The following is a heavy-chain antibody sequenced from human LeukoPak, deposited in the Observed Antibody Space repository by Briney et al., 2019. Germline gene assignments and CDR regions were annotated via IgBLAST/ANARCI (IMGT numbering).Heavy chain of an antibody. CDR1: GFAFSSYS. V-gene: IGHV3-21*01. D-gene: IGHD1-20*01. CDR3: ARDLTGTRGY. J-gene: IGHJ4*02. Sequence: GGSLRLSCAASGFAFSSYSMNWVRQAPGKGLEWVSSISSSSSYIYYADSVKGRFTISRDNAKNSLYLQMNSLRAEDTAVYYCARDLTGTRGYWGQGTLVTVSS. CDR2: ISSSSSYI.